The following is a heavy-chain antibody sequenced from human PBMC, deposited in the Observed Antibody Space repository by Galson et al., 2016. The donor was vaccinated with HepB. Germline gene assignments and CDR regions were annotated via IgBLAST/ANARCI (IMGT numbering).Heavy chain of an antibody. CDR2: IDWGDDK. Sequence: PALVKPTPTLTLTCTFSGFSLSTSGMCVSWIRQPPGRALEWLALIDWGDDKYYSTSLKTRLTISKDTSKNQVVITMTNMDPVDTATYYCARIKGRRDGYNFHNAFDIWGQGTMVTVSS. D-gene: IGHD5-24*01. V-gene: IGHV2-70*01. J-gene: IGHJ3*02. CDR1: GFSLSTSGMC. CDR3: ARIKGRRDGYNFHNAFDI.